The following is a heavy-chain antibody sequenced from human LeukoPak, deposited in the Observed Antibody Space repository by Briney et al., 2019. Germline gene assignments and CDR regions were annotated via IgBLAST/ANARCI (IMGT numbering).Heavy chain of an antibody. CDR1: GFTFSGHW. CDR3: ARGYTGYFP. V-gene: IGHV3-7*03. CDR2: IKTDGSEK. J-gene: IGHJ5*02. D-gene: IGHD3-9*01. Sequence: GGSLRLSCATSGFTFSGHWMSWVRQAPGKGLEWVANIKTDGSEKYYVDSVKGQFTISRDNAKNSLYLQMNSLRAEDTAVYYCARGYTGYFPWGQGTLVIVSS.